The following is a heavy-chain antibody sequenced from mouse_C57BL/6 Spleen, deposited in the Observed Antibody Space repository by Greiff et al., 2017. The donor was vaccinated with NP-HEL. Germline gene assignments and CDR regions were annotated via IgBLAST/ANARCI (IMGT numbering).Heavy chain of an antibody. J-gene: IGHJ4*01. Sequence: VQLQQPGAELVMPGASVKLSCKASGYTFTSYWMHWVKQRPGQGLEWIGEIDPSDSYTNYNQKFKGKSTLTVDKSSSTAYMQLSSLTSEDSAVYYCARRWDDYLYAMDYWGQGTSVTVSS. CDR1: GYTFTSYW. CDR3: ARRWDDYLYAMDY. V-gene: IGHV1-69*01. D-gene: IGHD2-4*01. CDR2: IDPSDSYT.